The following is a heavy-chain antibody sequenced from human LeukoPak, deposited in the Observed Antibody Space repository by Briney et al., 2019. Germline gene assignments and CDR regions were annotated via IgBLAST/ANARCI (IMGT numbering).Heavy chain of an antibody. V-gene: IGHV1-69*13. CDR1: GGTFSSYA. D-gene: IGHD3-3*01. Sequence: ASVKVSCKASGGTFSSYAISWVRQAPGQGLEWMGGIIPIFGTANYAQKFQGRVTITADESTSTAYMELSSLRSEDTAVYYCARAYPPDFWSGYYALSPYYGMDVWGQGTTVTVSS. J-gene: IGHJ6*02. CDR3: ARAYPPDFWSGYYALSPYYGMDV. CDR2: IIPIFGTA.